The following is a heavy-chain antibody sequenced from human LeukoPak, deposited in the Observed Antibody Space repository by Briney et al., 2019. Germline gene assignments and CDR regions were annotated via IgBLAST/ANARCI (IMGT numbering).Heavy chain of an antibody. V-gene: IGHV3-15*01. D-gene: IGHD3-22*01. CDR2: IKRKNNGGTT. CDR1: GLNFSNEW. Sequence: GGSLRLSCGAYGLNFSNEWMGPVRQAPGRVLEWVGPIKRKNNGGTTDYAAPVKGRITISRDDSKNTLYLQMNSLKIEDTAVYYCTYYYDSSGYQEKIDYWGQGTLVTVSS. J-gene: IGHJ4*02. CDR3: TYYYDSSGYQEKIDY.